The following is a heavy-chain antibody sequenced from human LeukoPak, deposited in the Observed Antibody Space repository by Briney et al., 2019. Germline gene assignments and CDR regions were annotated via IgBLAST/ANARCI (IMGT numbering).Heavy chain of an antibody. CDR3: ARQVLNWFDP. V-gene: IGHV1-18*01. CDR1: GGTFSSYA. Sequence: ASVKVSCKASGGTFSSYAISWVRQAPGQGLEWMGWISAYNGNTNYAQKLQGRVTMTTDTSTSTAYMELRSLRSDDTAVYYCARQVLNWFDPWGQGTLVTVSS. J-gene: IGHJ5*02. CDR2: ISAYNGNT.